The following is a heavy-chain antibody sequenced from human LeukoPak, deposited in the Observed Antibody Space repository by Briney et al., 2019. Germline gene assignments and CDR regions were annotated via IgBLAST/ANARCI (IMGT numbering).Heavy chain of an antibody. CDR2: ISGYNGNT. D-gene: IGHD6-19*01. V-gene: IGHV1-18*01. J-gene: IGHJ6*02. CDR3: ARGPSRIAVAGLYYYYGMDV. Sequence: ASVKVSCKASGYTFTSYGISWVRQAPGQGLEWMGWISGYNGNTNYTEKFQGRVTMTRNTSISTAYMELSSLRSEDTAVYYCARGPSRIAVAGLYYYYGMDVWGQGTTVTVSS. CDR1: GYTFTSYG.